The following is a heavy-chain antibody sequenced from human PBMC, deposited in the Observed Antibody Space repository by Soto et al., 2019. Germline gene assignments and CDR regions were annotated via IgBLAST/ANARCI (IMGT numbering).Heavy chain of an antibody. CDR3: ASDATSSIAAPY. CDR2: IIPILGIA. Sequence: SVKVSCKASGGTFSSYTISWVRQAPGQGLEWMGKIIPILGIANYAQKFQGRVTITADKSTSTAYMELSSLRSEDTAVYYCASDATSSIAAPYWGQGTLVTVS. J-gene: IGHJ4*02. CDR1: GGTFSSYT. D-gene: IGHD6-6*01. V-gene: IGHV1-69*02.